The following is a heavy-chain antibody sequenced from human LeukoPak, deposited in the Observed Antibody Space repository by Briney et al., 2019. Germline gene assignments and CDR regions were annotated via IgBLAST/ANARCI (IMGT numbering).Heavy chain of an antibody. CDR3: ARDVPNCSSTSCSNY. CDR1: GGTFSSYA. J-gene: IGHJ4*02. V-gene: IGHV1-69*04. D-gene: IGHD2-2*01. CDR2: TIPILGIA. Sequence: SVKVSCKASGGTFSSYAISWVRRAPGQGLEWTGRTIPILGIANYAQKFQGRVTITADKSTSTAYMELSSLRSEDTAVYYCARDVPNCSSTSCSNYWGQGTLVTVSS.